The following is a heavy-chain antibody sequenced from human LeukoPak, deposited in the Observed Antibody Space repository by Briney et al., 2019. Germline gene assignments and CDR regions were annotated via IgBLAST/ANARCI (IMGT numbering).Heavy chain of an antibody. V-gene: IGHV3-30*18. Sequence: GGSLRLSCAASGFSFNNYGMHWVRQAPGKGLEWVALIIYDGYYKYYADSVKGRFTISRDDSKNTLYLQVNSLRAEDTAVYYCANDLITMVRGSAMDVWGQGTTVTVSS. CDR2: IIYDGYYK. CDR3: ANDLITMVRGSAMDV. J-gene: IGHJ6*02. D-gene: IGHD3-10*01. CDR1: GFSFNNYG.